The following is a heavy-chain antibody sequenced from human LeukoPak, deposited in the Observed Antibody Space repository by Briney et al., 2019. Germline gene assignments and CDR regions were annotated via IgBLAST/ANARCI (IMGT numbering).Heavy chain of an antibody. Sequence: SETLSLTCTVSGGSISSYYWSWIRQPPGKGPEWIGYIYYSGSTNYNPSLMSRVTISVDTSKNQFSLKLSSVTAADTAVYYCAREAANGITIFTPHFDYWGQGTLVTASS. CDR3: AREAANGITIFTPHFDY. CDR1: GGSISSYY. J-gene: IGHJ4*02. D-gene: IGHD3-3*01. CDR2: IYYSGST. V-gene: IGHV4-59*01.